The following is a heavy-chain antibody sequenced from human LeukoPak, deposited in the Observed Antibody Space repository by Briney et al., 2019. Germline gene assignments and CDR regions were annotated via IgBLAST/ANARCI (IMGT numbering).Heavy chain of an antibody. CDR3: ARVAVRVTTLPTLSY. Sequence: GASVKVSCKASGYTFTGYYMHWVRQAPGQGLEWMGWINPNSGGTNYAQKFQGRVTMTRDTSISTAYMELSRLRSDDTAVYYCARVAVRVTTLPTLSYWGQGTLVTVSS. D-gene: IGHD4-17*01. V-gene: IGHV1-2*02. CDR2: INPNSGGT. J-gene: IGHJ4*02. CDR1: GYTFTGYY.